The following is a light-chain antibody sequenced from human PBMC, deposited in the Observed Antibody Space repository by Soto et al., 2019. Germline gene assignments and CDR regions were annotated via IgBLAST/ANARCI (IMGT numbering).Light chain of an antibody. Sequence: AIQMTQSPSSLSASVGDRVTITCRASQDIRNDLGWYQQKPGKAPKVLIYAASTLHSGVPSRFSGSGSGTDFALTISSLQPEDFATYFCLQDYSYPRTFGQGTKLEIK. CDR1: QDIRND. CDR2: AAS. CDR3: LQDYSYPRT. J-gene: IGKJ2*01. V-gene: IGKV1-6*01.